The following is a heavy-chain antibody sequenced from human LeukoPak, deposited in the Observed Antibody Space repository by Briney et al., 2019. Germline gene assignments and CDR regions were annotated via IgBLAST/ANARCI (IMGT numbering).Heavy chain of an antibody. Sequence: ASVKVSCKASGYTFTSYGISWVRQAPGQGLEWMGWISAYDGNTNYAQKLQGRVTMTTDTSTSTAYMELRSLRSDDTAVYYCARNPERDYYYHYYMDVWGKGTTVTVSS. D-gene: IGHD5-24*01. J-gene: IGHJ6*03. CDR1: GYTFTSYG. CDR2: ISAYDGNT. CDR3: ARNPERDYYYHYYMDV. V-gene: IGHV1-18*01.